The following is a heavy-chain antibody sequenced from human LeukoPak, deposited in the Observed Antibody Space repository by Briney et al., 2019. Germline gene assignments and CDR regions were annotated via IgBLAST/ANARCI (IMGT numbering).Heavy chain of an antibody. CDR1: GGTFSSYA. J-gene: IGHJ4*02. D-gene: IGHD3-22*01. V-gene: IGHV1-69*05. CDR3: AIGLYYDSSGYYSYYFDY. CDR2: IIPIFGTA. Sequence: SSVKVSCKASGGTFSSYAISWVRQAPGQGLEWMGRIIPIFGTANYAQKFQGRVTITTDESTSTAYMGLSSLRSEDTAVYYCAIGLYYDSSGYYSYYFDYWGQGTLVTVSS.